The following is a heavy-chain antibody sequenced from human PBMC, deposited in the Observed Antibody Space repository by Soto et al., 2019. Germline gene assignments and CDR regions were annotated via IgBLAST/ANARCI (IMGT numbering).Heavy chain of an antibody. Sequence: EVQLLESGGGLVQPGGSLRLSCAASGFTLSNYGMNWVRQAPGKGLEWVTGISGSDGSTYYADSVKGRFTISRDSSKNTLYLRMNTLRAEDTAVYYCAKDTYYDWGQGTLVTVSS. CDR1: GFTLSNYG. J-gene: IGHJ4*02. CDR3: AKDTYYD. V-gene: IGHV3-23*01. D-gene: IGHD3-16*01. CDR2: ISGSDGST.